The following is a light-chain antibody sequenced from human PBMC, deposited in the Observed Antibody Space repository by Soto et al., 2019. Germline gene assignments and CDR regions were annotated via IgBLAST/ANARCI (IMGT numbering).Light chain of an antibody. CDR3: QQTYSTPDT. CDR2: AAA. V-gene: IGKV1-39*01. Sequence: DIQMTQSPSSLSASVGDRVTITCRASQSINTYLNWYQQKPGKAPELLIYAAASFQSGVPSRFSGSGAGTAFSLTISSLQHEDVATYYCQQTYSTPDTFGQGTKLEIK. CDR1: QSINTY. J-gene: IGKJ2*01.